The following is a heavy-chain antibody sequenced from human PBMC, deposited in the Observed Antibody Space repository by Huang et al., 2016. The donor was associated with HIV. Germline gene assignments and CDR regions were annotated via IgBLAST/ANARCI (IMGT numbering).Heavy chain of an antibody. CDR1: GGTFSTYA. V-gene: IGHV1-69*18. Sequence: QVQLVQSGAEVKKPGSSVKVSCKAPGGTFSTYAMSWVRQAPGQGLELMGRIIPIVGTPNYAQKFQGRVTITADESTNTAYMELSSLISEDTAVYYCARSRDGYNPHYYYGMDVWGQGTLVTVSS. CDR3: ARSRDGYNPHYYYGMDV. CDR2: IIPIVGTP. D-gene: IGHD5-12*01. J-gene: IGHJ6*02.